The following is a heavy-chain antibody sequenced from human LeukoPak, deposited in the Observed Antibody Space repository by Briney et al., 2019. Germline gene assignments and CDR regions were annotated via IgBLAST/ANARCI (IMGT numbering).Heavy chain of an antibody. CDR3: ARGELGYCSGGSCYRFDP. CDR2: IYPGDSDT. V-gene: IGHV5-51*01. J-gene: IGHJ5*02. CDR1: GYSFTSYW. Sequence: GESLKISCKGSGYSFTSYWIGWVRQMPGEGLEWMGIIYPGDSDTRYSPSFQGQVAISADKSISTAYLQWSSLKASDTAMYYCARGELGYCSGGSCYRFDPWGQGTLVTVSS. D-gene: IGHD2-15*01.